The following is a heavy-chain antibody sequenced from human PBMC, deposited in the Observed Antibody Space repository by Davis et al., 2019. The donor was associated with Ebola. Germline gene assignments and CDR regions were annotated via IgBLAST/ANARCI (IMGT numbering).Heavy chain of an antibody. CDR1: GYTFTNYY. J-gene: IGHJ4*02. CDR2: IIALLGIA. V-gene: IGHV1-69*04. D-gene: IGHD3-22*01. Sequence: AASVKVSCKASGYTFTNYYMHWVRQAPGQGLEWMGRIIALLGIATNAQKFQGRVTISADKTTSTGYMELSSLRSEDSAVYYCARVADATYYFDSRVFLNYFDYWGQGSLVTVSS. CDR3: ARVADATYYFDSRVFLNYFDY.